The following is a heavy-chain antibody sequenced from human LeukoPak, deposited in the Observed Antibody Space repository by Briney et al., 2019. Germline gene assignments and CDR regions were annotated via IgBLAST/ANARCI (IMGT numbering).Heavy chain of an antibody. CDR2: INAANGST. D-gene: IGHD3-22*01. CDR3: ARVGGDYYDSSGYYYFDY. CDR1: GCSFTDYA. V-gene: IGHV1-3*01. Sequence: ASVKVSCKASGCSFTDYAMHWVRQAPGQRLEWMGWINAANGSTKYSQKFQGRVTITRDTAASRAYMELSSLRSEDTAVYYCARVGGDYYDSSGYYYFDYWGQGTLVTVSS. J-gene: IGHJ4*02.